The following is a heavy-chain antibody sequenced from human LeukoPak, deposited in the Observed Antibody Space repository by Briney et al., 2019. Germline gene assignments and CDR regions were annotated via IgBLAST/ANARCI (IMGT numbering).Heavy chain of an antibody. V-gene: IGHV3-30*18. CDR3: VKEKDCGRECYFFDS. J-gene: IGHJ4*02. CDR1: GFTFDDYG. D-gene: IGHD2-21*01. CDR2: ISYDGSNK. Sequence: PGGSLRLSCAASGFTFDDYGMHWVRQAPGKGLEWVAVISYDGSNKYYADSVKGRFTISRDNRQDTLYLQMNSLTTEDTAIYYCVKEKDCGRECYFFDSWGQGALVTVSS.